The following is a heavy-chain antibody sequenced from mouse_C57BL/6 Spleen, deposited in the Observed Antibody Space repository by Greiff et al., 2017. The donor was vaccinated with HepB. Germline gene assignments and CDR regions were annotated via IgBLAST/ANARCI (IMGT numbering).Heavy chain of an antibody. CDR1: GYTFTEYT. CDR3: ARHDEGYEGSSWFAY. J-gene: IGHJ3*01. CDR2: FYPGSGSI. D-gene: IGHD2-2*01. V-gene: IGHV1-62-2*01. Sequence: QVQLQQSGAELVKPGASVKLSCTASGYTFTEYTIHWVTQRSGQGLEWIGWFYPGSGSIKYNEKFKDKATLTADKSSSTVYMELSRLTSEDSGVDFCARHDEGYEGSSWFAYWGQGTLVTVSA.